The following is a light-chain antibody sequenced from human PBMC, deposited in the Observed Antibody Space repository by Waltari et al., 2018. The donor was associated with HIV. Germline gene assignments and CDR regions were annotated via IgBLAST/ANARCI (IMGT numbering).Light chain of an antibody. V-gene: IGKV3-11*01. Sequence: EIVLTQSPATLSLSPGERTTMSCRASLSVSCYLAWYQQKPGQSPRLLSNDASNRATGIPPRFSGSGSGTDFTLTISSLEPEDFAVYYCQQRSNWPPVYTFGQGTKLGIK. CDR1: LSVSCY. CDR2: DAS. J-gene: IGKJ2*01. CDR3: QQRSNWPPVYT.